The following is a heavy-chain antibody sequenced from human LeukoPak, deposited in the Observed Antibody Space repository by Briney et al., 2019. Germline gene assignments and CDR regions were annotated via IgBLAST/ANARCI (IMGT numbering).Heavy chain of an antibody. CDR1: GYTFTSYG. Sequence: ASVKVSCKASGYTFTSYGISWVRQAPGQGLEWMGWISAHNGNTNYAQKLQGRVTMTTDTSTSTAYMELRSLRSDDTAVYYCARDYGSGSYYGMDVWGQGTTVTVSS. J-gene: IGHJ6*02. CDR3: ARDYGSGSYYGMDV. D-gene: IGHD3-10*01. CDR2: ISAHNGNT. V-gene: IGHV1-18*01.